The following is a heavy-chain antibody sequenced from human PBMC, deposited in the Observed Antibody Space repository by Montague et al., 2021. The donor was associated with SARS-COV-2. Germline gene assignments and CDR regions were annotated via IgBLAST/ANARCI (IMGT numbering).Heavy chain of an antibody. Sequence: SLRLSCAASGFTFSSYWMRWVRQAPGKGLEWVANIKQDGSEKYYVDSVKGRFTISRDNAKNSLYLQMNSLRAEDTAVYYCARDSFVVVLAASNYYYYYGMDVWGQGTTVTVSS. J-gene: IGHJ6*02. CDR3: ARDSFVVVLAASNYYYYYGMDV. V-gene: IGHV3-7*01. CDR1: GFTFSSYW. D-gene: IGHD2-2*01. CDR2: IKQDGSEK.